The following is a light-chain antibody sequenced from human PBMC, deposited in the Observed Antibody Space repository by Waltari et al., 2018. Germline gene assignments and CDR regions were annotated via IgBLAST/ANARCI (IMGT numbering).Light chain of an antibody. V-gene: IGLV2-8*01. Sequence: QSALTQPPSASGSPGQSVTISCTGTSSDVGGYKYVSWYQQTPGKAPKLMIYEVSKRPSGFPDRFSGSKAGNTASLTVSGLQAEDEADYYCSSYAGSNNLVFGGGTKLTVL. CDR2: EVS. CDR3: SSYAGSNNLV. CDR1: SSDVGGYKY. J-gene: IGLJ2*01.